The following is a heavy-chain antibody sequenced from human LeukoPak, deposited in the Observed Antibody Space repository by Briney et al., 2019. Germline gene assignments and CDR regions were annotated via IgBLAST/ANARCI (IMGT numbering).Heavy chain of an antibody. CDR1: GFTFDDYA. V-gene: IGHV3-9*01. CDR2: ISWNSGSI. CDR3: AKDMKGGLLIPFDY. D-gene: IGHD2-2*02. J-gene: IGHJ4*02. Sequence: GGSLRLSCAASGFTFDDYAMHWVRRAPGKGLEWVSGISWNSGSIGYADSVKGRFTISRDNAKNSLYLQMNSLRAEDTALYYCAKDMKGGLLIPFDYWGQGTLVTVSS.